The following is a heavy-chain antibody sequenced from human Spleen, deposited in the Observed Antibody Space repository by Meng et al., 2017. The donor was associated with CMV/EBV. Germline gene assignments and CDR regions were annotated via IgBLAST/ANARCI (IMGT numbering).Heavy chain of an antibody. Sequence: SETLSLTCAVYGGSFSGYYWSWIRQPPEKGLEWIGEINHSGSTNYNPSLKSRVTISVDTSKNQFSLKLSSVTAADTAVYYCARDLVVVKTAMGADSYYHGMDVWGQGTTVTVSS. J-gene: IGHJ6*02. V-gene: IGHV4-34*01. CDR2: INHSGST. CDR1: GGSFSGYY. CDR3: ARDLVVVKTAMGADSYYHGMDV. D-gene: IGHD2-2*01.